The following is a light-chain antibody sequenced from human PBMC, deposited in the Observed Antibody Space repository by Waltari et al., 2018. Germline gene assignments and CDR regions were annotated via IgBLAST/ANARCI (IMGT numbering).Light chain of an antibody. V-gene: IGKV4-1*01. Sequence: DIVMTQSPDSLAVPLGERATINCKSSETILINSNNKNYLAWYQQKAGQPPKLLVYWASTRESGVPDRFSGSGSGTDFTLTISSLQAEDVAVYYCQQYYTVSRTFGQGTRVEIK. J-gene: IGKJ1*01. CDR1: ETILINSNNKNY. CDR3: QQYYTVSRT. CDR2: WAS.